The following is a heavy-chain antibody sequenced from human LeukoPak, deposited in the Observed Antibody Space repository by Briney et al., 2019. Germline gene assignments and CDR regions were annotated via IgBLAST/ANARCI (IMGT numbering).Heavy chain of an antibody. CDR1: GYTFTGYY. D-gene: IGHD6-19*01. CDR2: INPNSGGT. CDR3: ARVRHSSGWSEFDY. V-gene: IGHV1-2*02. Sequence: GASVKVSCKASGYTFTGYYMHWVRQAPGQGLEWMGWINPNSGGTNNAQKFQGRVTMTRDTSISTAYMELSRLRSDDTAVYYCARVRHSSGWSEFDYWGQGTLVTVSS. J-gene: IGHJ4*02.